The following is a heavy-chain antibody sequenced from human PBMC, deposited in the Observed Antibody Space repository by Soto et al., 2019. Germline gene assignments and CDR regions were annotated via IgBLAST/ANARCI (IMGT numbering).Heavy chain of an antibody. CDR2: IWYDGSTK. V-gene: IGHV3-33*01. D-gene: IGHD6-13*01. Sequence: GGSLRLSCAASGFMFRSYAMHWVRQAPGKGLEWVAGIWYDGSTKYYGDSVKGRYSISRDNSKNMLDLQMNSLRAEDTAVYYCARVASSSSWHIPNFDQWGQGTLVTVSS. CDR1: GFMFRSYA. J-gene: IGHJ4*02. CDR3: ARVASSSSWHIPNFDQ.